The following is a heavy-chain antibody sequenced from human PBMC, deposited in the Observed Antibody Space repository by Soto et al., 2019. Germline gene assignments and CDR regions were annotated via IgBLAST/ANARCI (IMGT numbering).Heavy chain of an antibody. Sequence: SVKVSCKASGGTFSSYAISWVRQAPGQGLEWMGGIIPIFGTANYAQKFQGRVTITADESTSTAYMELSSLRSEDTAVYYCARDAGISLAALLLGYYYCMDVWGQGTTVTGPS. CDR2: IIPIFGTA. J-gene: IGHJ6*02. D-gene: IGHD6-6*01. V-gene: IGHV1-69*13. CDR3: ARDAGISLAALLLGYYYCMDV. CDR1: GGTFSSYA.